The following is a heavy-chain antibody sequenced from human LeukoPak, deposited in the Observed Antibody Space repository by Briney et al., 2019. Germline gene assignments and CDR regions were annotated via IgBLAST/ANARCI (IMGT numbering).Heavy chain of an antibody. CDR3: ARAFSSGYWFDP. J-gene: IGHJ5*02. CDR2: IFHSGST. D-gene: IGHD3-22*01. V-gene: IGHV4-39*01. Sequence: WIRQPPGKGLEWIGSIFHSGSTYYNSSLKSRVTISVDTSKNQFSLKLSSVTAADTAVYYCARAFSSGYWFDPWGQGTLVTVSS.